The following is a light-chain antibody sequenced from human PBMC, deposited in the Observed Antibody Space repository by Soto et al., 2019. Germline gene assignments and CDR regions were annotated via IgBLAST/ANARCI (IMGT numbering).Light chain of an antibody. CDR1: TMKIGAYNY. CDR2: DVS. CDR3: SSYTTSSTLVV. J-gene: IGLJ2*01. V-gene: IGLV2-14*01. Sequence: QSALTQPASVSGSPGQSITSSCTGPTMKIGAYNYVSWYHLHPGKAPKLMIYDVSNRPSGVSNRFSGSKSGNTASLTISGLQAEDEADYYCSSYTTSSTLVVFGGGTKVTVL.